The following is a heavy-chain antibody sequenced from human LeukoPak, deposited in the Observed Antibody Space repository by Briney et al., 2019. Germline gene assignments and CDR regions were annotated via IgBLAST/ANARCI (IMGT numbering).Heavy chain of an antibody. CDR3: ARGVGGNPYYYYYGMDV. D-gene: IGHD4-23*01. CDR2: INHSGST. J-gene: IGHJ6*02. V-gene: IGHV4-34*01. Sequence: SETLSLTCAVYGGSFSGYYWSWTRQPPGKGLEWIGEINHSGSTNYNPSLKSRVTISVDTSKNQFSLKLSSVTAADTAVYYCARGVGGNPYYYYYGMDVWGQGTTVTVSS. CDR1: GGSFSGYY.